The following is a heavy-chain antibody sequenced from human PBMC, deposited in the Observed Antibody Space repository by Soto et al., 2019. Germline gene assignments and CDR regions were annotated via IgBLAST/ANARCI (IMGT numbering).Heavy chain of an antibody. V-gene: IGHV3-48*01. J-gene: IGHJ3*02. CDR1: GFSFSIYS. CDR3: ARDRGWSGAYDM. Sequence: EGQLVEFGGGLVKPGGSLRLSCAASGFSFSIYSYNWVRQAPGKGLEWLSYISPAGSSIYYADSVKGRLTISRHSATDSVYLQMNSLRAEDTAVYYCARDRGWSGAYDMWGQGTMVTVSS. D-gene: IGHD2-15*01. CDR2: ISPAGSSI.